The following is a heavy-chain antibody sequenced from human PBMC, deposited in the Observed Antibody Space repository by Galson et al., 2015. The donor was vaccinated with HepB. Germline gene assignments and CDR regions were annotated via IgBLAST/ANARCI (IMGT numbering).Heavy chain of an antibody. Sequence: SLRLSCAASGFTFSSYGMHWVRQAPGKGLEWVAVISYDGSNKYYADSVKGRFTISRDNSKNTLYLQMNSLRAEDTAVYYCAKDDIRVFGVATLFDYWGQGTLVTVSS. J-gene: IGHJ4*02. CDR2: ISYDGSNK. D-gene: IGHD3-3*01. V-gene: IGHV3-30*18. CDR1: GFTFSSYG. CDR3: AKDDIRVFGVATLFDY.